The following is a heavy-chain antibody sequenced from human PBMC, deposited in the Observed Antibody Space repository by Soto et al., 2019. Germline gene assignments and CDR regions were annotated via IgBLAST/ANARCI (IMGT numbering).Heavy chain of an antibody. D-gene: IGHD6-13*01. V-gene: IGHV6-1*01. CDR1: GDSVSSNSAA. CDR3: AKQQQLFDRYYYYYYGMDV. J-gene: IGHJ6*02. Sequence: PSQTLSLTCAISGDSVSSNSAAWNWIRQSPSRGLEWLGRTYYRSKWYNDYAVSVKSRITINPDTSKNQFSLQLNSVTPEDTAVYYCAKQQQLFDRYYYYYYGMDVWGQGTTVTVSS. CDR2: TYYRSKWYN.